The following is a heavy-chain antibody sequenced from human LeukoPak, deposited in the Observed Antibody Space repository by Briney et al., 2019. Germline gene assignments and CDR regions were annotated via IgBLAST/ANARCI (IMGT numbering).Heavy chain of an antibody. Sequence: SGGSLRLSCAASGFTFSSYGMHWVRQAPGKGLEWVAVISYGGSSENYADSVKGRFTISRDNAKNSLYLQMNSLRAEDTAVYYCARAGSGRSPDWFDPWGQGTLVTVSS. J-gene: IGHJ5*02. CDR3: ARAGSGRSPDWFDP. CDR2: ISYGGSSE. CDR1: GFTFSSYG. D-gene: IGHD1-26*01. V-gene: IGHV3-33*05.